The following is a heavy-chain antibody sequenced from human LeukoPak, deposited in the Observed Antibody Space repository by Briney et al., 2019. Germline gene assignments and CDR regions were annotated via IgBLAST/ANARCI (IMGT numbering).Heavy chain of an antibody. CDR2: ISSSGNTI. V-gene: IGHV3-48*03. D-gene: IGHD5-24*01. Sequence: GGSLRLSCAASRFTFSNYEMHWVRQAPGKGLEWLSYISSSGNTIYYADSVKGRLTISRDNSKNTLYLQMNSLRAEDTAVYYCAKDRGGRWLQFVYWGQGTLVTVSS. CDR3: AKDRGGRWLQFVY. CDR1: RFTFSNYE. J-gene: IGHJ4*02.